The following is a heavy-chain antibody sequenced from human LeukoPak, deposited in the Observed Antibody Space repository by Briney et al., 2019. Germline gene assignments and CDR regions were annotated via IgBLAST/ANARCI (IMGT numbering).Heavy chain of an antibody. V-gene: IGHV1-2*02. CDR2: INPNSGAT. D-gene: IGHD3-22*01. Sequence: ASVKVSCKASGYIFTDYYMHWVRQAPGQGLEWMGWINPNSGATNYVQKFQGRVTITRDTSISTAYMELSRLRSDDTAVYYCARGLQPEYYDSSGYYWSYYYYYYGMDVWGQGTTVTVSS. J-gene: IGHJ6*02. CDR1: GYIFTDYY. CDR3: ARGLQPEYYDSSGYYWSYYYYYYGMDV.